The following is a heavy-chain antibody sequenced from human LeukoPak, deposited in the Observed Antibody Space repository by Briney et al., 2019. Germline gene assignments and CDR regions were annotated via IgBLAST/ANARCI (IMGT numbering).Heavy chain of an antibody. J-gene: IGHJ3*02. D-gene: IGHD3-10*01. CDR1: GGSFSGYF. Sequence: SETLSLTCAVYGGSFSGYFWTWIRQPPGKGLEWIGEINHSGSTNYSPSLKSRVTISVDTSKNQFSLKLSSVTAADTAVYYCARDMVLDAFDIWGQGTMVTVSS. V-gene: IGHV4-34*01. CDR2: INHSGST. CDR3: ARDMVLDAFDI.